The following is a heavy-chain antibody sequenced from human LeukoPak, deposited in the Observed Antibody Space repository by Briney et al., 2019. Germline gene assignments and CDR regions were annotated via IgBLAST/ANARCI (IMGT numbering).Heavy chain of an antibody. D-gene: IGHD5-24*01. V-gene: IGHV5-51*01. CDR1: GCSFTSYW. Sequence: GESLKISCKGSGCSFTSYWIGWVRQMPGKGLEWMGIIYPGDSDTRYSPSFQGQVTISVDKSISTAYLQWSSLKASDTAMYYCARRWLQSGSINNFDYWGQGTLVTVSS. J-gene: IGHJ4*02. CDR3: ARRWLQSGSINNFDY. CDR2: IYPGDSDT.